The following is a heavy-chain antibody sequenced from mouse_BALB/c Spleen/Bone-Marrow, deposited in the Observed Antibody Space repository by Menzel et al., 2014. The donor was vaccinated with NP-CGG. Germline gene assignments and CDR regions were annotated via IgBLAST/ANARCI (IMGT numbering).Heavy chain of an antibody. D-gene: IGHD1-1*01. Sequence: EVKLMESGGGLAKPGGSLKLSWAASGFTFSDYYMNWVRQTPEKRLEWVATISDGGGYTYDPDSLKGQFTISRDNAKINLCRLMSSLNSEDTAVYYCARGSGYFDYWGQGTTLTVSS. CDR1: GFTFSDYY. V-gene: IGHV5-4*02. CDR3: ARGSGYFDY. J-gene: IGHJ2*01. CDR2: ISDGGGYT.